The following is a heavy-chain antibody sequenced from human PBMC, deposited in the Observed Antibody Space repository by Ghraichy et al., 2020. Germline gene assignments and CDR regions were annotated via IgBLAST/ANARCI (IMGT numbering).Heavy chain of an antibody. D-gene: IGHD5-18*01. V-gene: IGHV3-23*01. CDR3: ASGYSYGGPY. J-gene: IGHJ4*02. CDR1: GFTFISYT. Sequence: GESLNISCAASGFTFISYTMSWVRQAPGKGLEWVSAISSSGGNTYYADSVKGRFTISRDNSRNTLYLQMNSLRAEDTAVYYCASGYSYGGPYWGQGTLVTVSS. CDR2: ISSSGGNT.